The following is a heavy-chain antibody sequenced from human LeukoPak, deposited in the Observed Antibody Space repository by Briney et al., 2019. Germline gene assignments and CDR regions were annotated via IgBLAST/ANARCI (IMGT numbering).Heavy chain of an antibody. Sequence: PGGSLRLSCAASGFTFSSYWMSWVRQAPGKGREGVANIKQDGSEKYYVDSVKGRFTISRDNAKNSLYLQMNSLRAEDTAVYYCASEFAAAGDYFDYWGQGTLVTVSS. CDR2: IKQDGSEK. D-gene: IGHD6-13*01. J-gene: IGHJ4*02. CDR1: GFTFSSYW. V-gene: IGHV3-7*01. CDR3: ASEFAAAGDYFDY.